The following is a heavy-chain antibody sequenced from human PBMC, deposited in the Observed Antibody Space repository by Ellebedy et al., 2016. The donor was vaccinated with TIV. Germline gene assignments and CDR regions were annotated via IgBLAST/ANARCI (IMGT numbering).Heavy chain of an antibody. D-gene: IGHD5-18*01. J-gene: IGHJ4*02. Sequence: SETLSLTCGISGHSVSSSTATWNWIRQSPSRGLEWLARTFYRSKWHNDYADSVNSRITINADTSKSQVSLQLKSVTPEDTAVYYCARGGYSGNLDYWGQGTLVTVSS. CDR2: TFYRSKWHN. V-gene: IGHV6-1*01. CDR1: GHSVSSSTAT. CDR3: ARGGYSGNLDY.